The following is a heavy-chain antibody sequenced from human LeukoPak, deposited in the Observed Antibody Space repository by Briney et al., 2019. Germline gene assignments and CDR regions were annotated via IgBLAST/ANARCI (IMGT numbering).Heavy chain of an antibody. CDR3: ARDLVGGCDDSSGYYYGYFDY. Sequence: GGSLRLSCAASRFTFSSYAIHSVRQAPGKGLEGVAVISYDGNNKYYADSVKGRFTISRDNSKNTLYLQMNSLRAEDTAVYYCARDLVGGCDDSSGYYYGYFDYWGQGTLVTVSS. D-gene: IGHD3-22*01. V-gene: IGHV3-30-3*01. J-gene: IGHJ4*02. CDR2: ISYDGNNK. CDR1: RFTFSSYA.